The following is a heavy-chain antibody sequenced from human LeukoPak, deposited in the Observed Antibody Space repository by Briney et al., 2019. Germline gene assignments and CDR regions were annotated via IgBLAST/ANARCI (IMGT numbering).Heavy chain of an antibody. CDR2: IWYDGSNK. CDR3: ARDSSTTVTGAFDI. V-gene: IGHV3-33*01. J-gene: IGHJ3*02. Sequence: GGSLRLSCGASGFTFSRYGMHWVRQAPGKGLEWVAIIWYDGSNKYYADSVKGRFTISRDNSKNTLYLQMNSLRAEDTAVYHCARDSSTTVTGAFDIWGQGTMVTVSS. CDR1: GFTFSRYG. D-gene: IGHD4-17*01.